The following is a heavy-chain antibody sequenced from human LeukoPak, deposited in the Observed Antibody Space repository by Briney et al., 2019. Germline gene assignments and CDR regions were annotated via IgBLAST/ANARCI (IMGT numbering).Heavy chain of an antibody. V-gene: IGHV1-2*02. CDR3: ARDQDSSGRNWFDP. J-gene: IGHJ5*02. Sequence: ASVKVSCKASGYTFTGCYVQWVRQAAGQGLEWMGWGNPNSGGTNYAQKFQGRVTTTRDTSISTAYMELSRLRSDATAVYYCARDQDSSGRNWFDPWGQGTLVTVSS. CDR2: GNPNSGGT. D-gene: IGHD3-22*01. CDR1: GYTFTGCY.